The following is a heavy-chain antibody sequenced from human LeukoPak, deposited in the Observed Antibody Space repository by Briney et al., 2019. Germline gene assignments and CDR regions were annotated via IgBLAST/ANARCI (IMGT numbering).Heavy chain of an antibody. CDR2: IYHSGST. D-gene: IGHD4-17*01. J-gene: IGHJ5*02. CDR3: ARDLIPVTIWFDP. CDR1: GYSISSGYY. Sequence: PSETLSLTCTVSGYSISSGYYWGWIRQPPGKGLEWIGSIYHSGSTYYNPSLKSRVTISVDTSKNQFSLKLSSVTAADTAVYYCARDLIPVTIWFDPWGQGTLVTVSS. V-gene: IGHV4-38-2*02.